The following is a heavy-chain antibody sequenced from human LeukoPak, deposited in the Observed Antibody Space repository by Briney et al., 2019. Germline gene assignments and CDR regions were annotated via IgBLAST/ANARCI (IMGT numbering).Heavy chain of an antibody. CDR3: ARDLGGYDSSPY. CDR1: GYTFTNYA. V-gene: IGHV1-18*01. CDR2: ISPYNGDR. D-gene: IGHD3-22*01. Sequence: ASVKVSCKASGYTFTNYAITWVRQAPGQGPEWMGWISPYNGDRRDALKFQDRVTMTTDTSTSTAYMELRSLRSDDTAVYYCARDLGGYDSSPYWGQGTLVTVSS. J-gene: IGHJ4*02.